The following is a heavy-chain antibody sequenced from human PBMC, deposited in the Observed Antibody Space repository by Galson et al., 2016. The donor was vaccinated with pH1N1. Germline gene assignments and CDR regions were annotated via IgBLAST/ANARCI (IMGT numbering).Heavy chain of an antibody. J-gene: IGHJ4*02. D-gene: IGHD6-19*01. Sequence: SLRLSCAGSRFSFSVYWMHWVRQAPGKGLGWVANINQDGSQKYYVDSVRGRFTVSRDNAKNSLYLQMNSLRAEDTAVYYCARPAEQQWLVILPFGYWGQGILVTVSS. CDR2: INQDGSQK. CDR1: RFSFSVYW. CDR3: ARPAEQQWLVILPFGY. V-gene: IGHV3-7*01.